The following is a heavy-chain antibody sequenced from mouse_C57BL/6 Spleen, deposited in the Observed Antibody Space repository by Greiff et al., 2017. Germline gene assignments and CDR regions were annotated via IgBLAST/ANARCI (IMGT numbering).Heavy chain of an antibody. CDR1: GYTFTNYW. CDR2: IYPGGGYT. J-gene: IGHJ2*01. CDR3: ARTGYSNYVGYFDY. D-gene: IGHD2-5*01. V-gene: IGHV1-63*01. Sequence: QVQLKESGAELVRPGTSVKMSCKASGYTFTNYWIGWAKQRPGHGLEWIGDIYPGGGYTNYNEKFKGKATLTADKSSSTAYMQFSSLTSEDSAIYYCARTGYSNYVGYFDYWGQGTTLTVSS.